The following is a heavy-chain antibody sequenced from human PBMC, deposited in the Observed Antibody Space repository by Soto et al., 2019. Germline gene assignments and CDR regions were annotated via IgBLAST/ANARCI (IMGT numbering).Heavy chain of an antibody. V-gene: IGHV1-46*01. J-gene: IGHJ4*02. CDR1: GYTFTTYY. D-gene: IGHD3-22*01. CDR3: ARVPYDTTGYYAF. CDR2: IDPTHGST. Sequence: ASVKVSCKAAGYTFTTYYMHWVRQAPGQGLEWMGVIDPTHGSTTYAQKFQGRVTMTSGTSTNTVYMELSSLKSEDTAVYYCARVPYDTTGYYAFWGQGTLVTVSS.